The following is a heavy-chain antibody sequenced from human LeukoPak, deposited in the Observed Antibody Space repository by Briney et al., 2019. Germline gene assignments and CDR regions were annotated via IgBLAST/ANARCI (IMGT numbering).Heavy chain of an antibody. V-gene: IGHV3-21*01. Sequence: GGSLRLSCAASGSTFSSYSMNWVRQAPGKGLEWVSSISSSSDHIAYADSVKGRFTISRDNAKNSLYLQTNSLRAEDTAVYYCARAAVGSLTSNWFDPWGQGTLVTVSS. D-gene: IGHD3-9*01. CDR3: ARAAVGSLTSNWFDP. CDR1: GSTFSSYS. J-gene: IGHJ5*02. CDR2: ISSSSDHI.